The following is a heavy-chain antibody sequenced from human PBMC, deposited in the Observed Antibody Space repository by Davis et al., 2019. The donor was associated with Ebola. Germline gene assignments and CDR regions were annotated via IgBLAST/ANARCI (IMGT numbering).Heavy chain of an antibody. V-gene: IGHV3-15*06. J-gene: IGHJ4*02. CDR3: ARGSGTYD. CDR2: IKSRFDGGTT. Sequence: GGSLRLSCAVSGLTFSSYDMSWVRQAPGKGLEWVGRIKSRFDGGTTHYAARVRGRFTISRDDSRNTLYLQMNRLKTEDTALYYCARGSGTYDWGLGTLVTVSS. CDR1: GLTFSSYD. D-gene: IGHD1-26*01.